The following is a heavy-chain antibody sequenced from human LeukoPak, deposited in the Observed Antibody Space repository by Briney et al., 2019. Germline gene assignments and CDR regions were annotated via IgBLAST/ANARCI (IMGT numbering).Heavy chain of an antibody. CDR3: ARVGYSSSWGPFDY. V-gene: IGHV4-34*01. D-gene: IGHD6-13*01. CDR1: GGSFSGYY. CDR2: INHSGST. J-gene: IGHJ4*02. Sequence: SETLSLTCAVYGGSFSGYYWSWLRQPPGKGLEWIGEINHSGSTNYNPSLKSRVTISVDTSKNQFSLKLSSVTAADTAVYYWARVGYSSSWGPFDYWGQGTLVTVSS.